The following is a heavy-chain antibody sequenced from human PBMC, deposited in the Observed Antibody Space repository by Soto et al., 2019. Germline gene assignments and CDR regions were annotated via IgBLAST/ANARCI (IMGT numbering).Heavy chain of an antibody. D-gene: IGHD6-19*01. V-gene: IGHV1-8*01. CDR2: LNANSGNT. Sequence: QVQLVQSGAEVKKPGASVKVSCKASGYTFTSYDINWVRQATGQGLEWMGWLNANSGNTGYAQKFQGRLTMTRNTSISTAYMELSSLRSEDTAVYYCARGWATGYSSGYHYWGQGTLVTVSS. CDR3: ARGWATGYSSGYHY. J-gene: IGHJ4*02. CDR1: GYTFTSYD.